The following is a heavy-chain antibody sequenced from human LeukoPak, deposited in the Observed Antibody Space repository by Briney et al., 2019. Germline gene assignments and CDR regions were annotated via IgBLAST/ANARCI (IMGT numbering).Heavy chain of an antibody. V-gene: IGHV3-23*01. CDR2: ISGSGGST. CDR1: GFTFDDYA. CDR3: AKGGFGRPFDY. J-gene: IGHJ4*02. D-gene: IGHD3-10*01. Sequence: GGSLRLSCAASGFTFDDYAMHWVRQAPGKGLEWVSVISGSGGSTYYVDSVQGRFTISRDNSKNTLFLQMDSLRAEDTAVYYCAKGGFGRPFDYWGQGTLVTVSS.